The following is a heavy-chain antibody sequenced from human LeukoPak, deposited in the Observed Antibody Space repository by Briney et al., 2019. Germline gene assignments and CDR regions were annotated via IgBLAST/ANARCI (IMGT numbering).Heavy chain of an antibody. CDR3: ARAGGYSYGDAFDI. CDR2: INPNSGGT. J-gene: IGHJ3*02. D-gene: IGHD5-18*01. V-gene: IGHV1-2*04. CDR1: GYTFTGYY. Sequence: GASVKVSCKASGYTFTGYYMHWVRQAPGQGLEWMGWINPNSGGTNYAQKFQGWVTMTRDTSISTAYMELSRLRSDDTAVYYRARAGGYSYGDAFDIWGQGTMVTVSS.